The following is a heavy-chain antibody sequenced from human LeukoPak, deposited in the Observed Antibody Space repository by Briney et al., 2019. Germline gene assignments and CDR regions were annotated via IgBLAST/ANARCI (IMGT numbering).Heavy chain of an antibody. CDR3: ARGREPSESDYFDY. V-gene: IGHV1-69*06. D-gene: IGHD3-10*01. Sequence: GSSVKVSCKASGGTFSSYAISWVRQAPGQGLEWMGGIIPIFGTANYAQKFQGRVTITADKSTSTAYMELSSLRSEDTAVYYCARGREPSESDYFDYWGQGTLVTVSS. CDR1: GGTFSSYA. J-gene: IGHJ4*02. CDR2: IIPIFGTA.